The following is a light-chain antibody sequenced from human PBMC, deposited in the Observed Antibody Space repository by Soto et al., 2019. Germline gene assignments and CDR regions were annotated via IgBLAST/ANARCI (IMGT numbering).Light chain of an antibody. CDR2: GAS. J-gene: IGKJ1*01. CDR3: QQRSNWPPGGT. Sequence: EIVMTQSPATLSVSPGERATLSCRASQSVSSNLAWYQQKPGQAPRLLIYGASTRATGIPARFSGSGSGTEFTLTISRLEPEDFAVYYCQQRSNWPPGGTFGQGTKV. CDR1: QSVSSN. V-gene: IGKV3-15*01.